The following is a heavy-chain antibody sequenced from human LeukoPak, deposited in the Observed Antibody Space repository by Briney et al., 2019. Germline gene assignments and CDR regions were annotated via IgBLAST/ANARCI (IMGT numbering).Heavy chain of an antibody. V-gene: IGHV3-30*04. CDR3: ARSPFIWFGEINHYFDY. J-gene: IGHJ4*02. Sequence: GGSLRLSCAASGFTFSSYEMNWVRQAPGKGLEWVAVIAYDGSNKFYADSVKGRFTISRDNSKNTLYLQMNSLRAEDTAVYYCARSPFIWFGEINHYFDYWGQGTLVTVSS. CDR2: IAYDGSNK. CDR1: GFTFSSYE. D-gene: IGHD3-10*01.